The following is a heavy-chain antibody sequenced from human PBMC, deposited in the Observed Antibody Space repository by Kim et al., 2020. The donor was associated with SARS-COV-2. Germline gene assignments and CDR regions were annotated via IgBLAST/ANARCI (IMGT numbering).Heavy chain of an antibody. J-gene: IGHJ4*02. Sequence: YATSVKGRFTISRDNSKNTLYLQMNSLRAEDTAVYYCASDYGGNSVAFDYWGQGTLVTVSS. CDR3: ASDYGGNSVAFDY. V-gene: IGHV3-33*01. D-gene: IGHD4-17*01.